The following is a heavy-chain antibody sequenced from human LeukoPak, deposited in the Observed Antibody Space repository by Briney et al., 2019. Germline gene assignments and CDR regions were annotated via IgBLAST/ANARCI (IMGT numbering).Heavy chain of an antibody. Sequence: KASETLSLTCTVSGGSISTYYWSWIRQPPGKGLEWIGDIYYSGSTNFNPSLKSRVTISVDTSKNQFSLKLSSVTAADTAVYYCARVPAHYCSSTSCDDSWFDPWGQGTLVNVSS. J-gene: IGHJ5*02. D-gene: IGHD2-2*01. CDR2: IYYSGST. CDR3: ARVPAHYCSSTSCDDSWFDP. CDR1: GGSISTYY. V-gene: IGHV4-59*08.